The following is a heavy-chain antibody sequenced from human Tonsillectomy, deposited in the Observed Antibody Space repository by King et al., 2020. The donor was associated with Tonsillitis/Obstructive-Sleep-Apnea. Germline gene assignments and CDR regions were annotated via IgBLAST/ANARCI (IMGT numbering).Heavy chain of an antibody. Sequence: VQLQQSGPGLVKPSQTLSFTCAISGDSVSTNSAAWTWIRQSPSRGLEWLGRTYYRSKWYSDYAVSVKSRITINPDTSKNQFSLQLNSMTPEDTAVYYCAREDTSGYPGLDAFDIWGQGTMVTVSS. V-gene: IGHV6-1*01. J-gene: IGHJ3*02. D-gene: IGHD6-19*01. CDR3: AREDTSGYPGLDAFDI. CDR1: GDSVSTNSAA. CDR2: TYYRSKWYS.